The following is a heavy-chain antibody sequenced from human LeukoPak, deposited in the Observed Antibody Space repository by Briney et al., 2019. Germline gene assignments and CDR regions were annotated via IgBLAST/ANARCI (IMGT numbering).Heavy chain of an antibody. V-gene: IGHV4-61*01. Sequence: SETLSLTCTVSGGSVSSGTYYWRWIRQPPGKGLEWIGYIYYTGSTNYNPSLKSRLTISVDTSKNQFSLKLSSVTAADTAVYYCARRGGSGRSFDYWGQGTLVTVSS. J-gene: IGHJ4*02. CDR3: ARRGGSGRSFDY. CDR1: GGSVSSGTYY. D-gene: IGHD3-10*01. CDR2: IYYTGST.